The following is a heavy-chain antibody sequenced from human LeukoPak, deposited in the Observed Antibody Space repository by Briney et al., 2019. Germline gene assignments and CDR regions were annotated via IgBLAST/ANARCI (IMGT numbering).Heavy chain of an antibody. CDR2: TYYRSKWYN. CDR1: GDSVFSSTAA. D-gene: IGHD6-25*01. V-gene: IGHV6-1*01. J-gene: IGHJ4*02. Sequence: SQTLSLTCAISGDSVFSSTAALNWIRQSPSRGLEWLGRTYYRSKWYNDYALSVKSRIIINPDTSRNQFSLQLTSVTPEDTAVYYCARDDRGYYFDYWGQGTLVTVSS. CDR3: ARDDRGYYFDY.